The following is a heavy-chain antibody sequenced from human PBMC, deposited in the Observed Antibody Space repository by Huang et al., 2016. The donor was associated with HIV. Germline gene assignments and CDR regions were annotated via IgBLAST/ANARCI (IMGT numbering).Heavy chain of an antibody. CDR2: VYQSGST. CDR3: ASQHIGAAATWF. V-gene: IGHV4-39*01. Sequence: QLQLQESGPGQVKPSATLSLTCTVSGDFISSTNYYWGWIRQAPGKGLEWVGSVYQSGSTNYNPALKSRVTLSVGTSRNQFSLRLNSVTAADTAVYYCASQHIGAAATWFWGRGTQVAVSS. CDR1: GDFISSTNYY. J-gene: IGHJ4*02. D-gene: IGHD6-13*01.